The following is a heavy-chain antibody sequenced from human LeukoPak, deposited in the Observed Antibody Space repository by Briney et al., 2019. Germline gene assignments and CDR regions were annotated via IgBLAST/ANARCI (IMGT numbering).Heavy chain of an antibody. J-gene: IGHJ4*02. V-gene: IGHV3-7*01. CDR1: GFTFSSYW. D-gene: IGHD3-22*01. CDR3: ARDATIIVVVKDY. CDR2: IKQDGSEK. Sequence: GGSLRLSCAASGFTFSSYWMSWVRQAPGKGLEWVANIKQDGSEKYYVDSVKGRFTISRDNARNSLYLQMNSLRAEDTAVYYCARDATIIVVVKDYWGEGNLVTVSS.